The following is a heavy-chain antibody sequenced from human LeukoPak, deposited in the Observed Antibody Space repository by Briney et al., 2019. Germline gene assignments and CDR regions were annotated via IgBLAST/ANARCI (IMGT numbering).Heavy chain of an antibody. J-gene: IGHJ4*02. CDR3: ARGTLLPGIDY. Sequence: GGSLRLSCAGYGFTFSSYWMNWVRQAPGKGLEWVANINQDVVDSVKGRFTISRDNAKNSLYLQVNSLRAEGTAVYYCARGTLLPGIDYWGQGTLVTVSS. V-gene: IGHV3-7*01. CDR2: INQDV. CDR1: GFTFSSYW. D-gene: IGHD1-26*01.